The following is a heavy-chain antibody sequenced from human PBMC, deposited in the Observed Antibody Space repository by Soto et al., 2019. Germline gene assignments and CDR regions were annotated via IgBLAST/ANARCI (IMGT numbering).Heavy chain of an antibody. Sequence: QVQLQESGPGLVKPSQTLSLTCTVSGGSISSGGYYWSWIRQHPGKGLEWTGYIYYSGSTHYNPSLKSRVTMSADTSKHQFSLKRSAVTAADEAGYYCAREGANYYSYYMDVWGKGTTVTVSS. V-gene: IGHV4-31*03. CDR3: AREGANYYSYYMDV. CDR1: GGSISSGGYY. CDR2: IYYSGST. J-gene: IGHJ6*03.